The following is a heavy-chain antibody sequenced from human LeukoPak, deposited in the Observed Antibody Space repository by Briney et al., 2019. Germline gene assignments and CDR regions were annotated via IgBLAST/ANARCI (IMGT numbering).Heavy chain of an antibody. V-gene: IGHV3-23*01. CDR1: GFTFSSYA. D-gene: IGHD6-13*01. CDR2: ISGSGGST. J-gene: IGHJ4*02. Sequence: GGSLRLSCAASGFTFSSYAMSWVRQAPGKGLEWVSAISGSGGSTYYADSVKGRFTISRDNSKNTLYLLMNSLRAEDTAVYYCAKGTYGSSWYYFDFWGQGTLVTASS. CDR3: AKGTYGSSWYYFDF.